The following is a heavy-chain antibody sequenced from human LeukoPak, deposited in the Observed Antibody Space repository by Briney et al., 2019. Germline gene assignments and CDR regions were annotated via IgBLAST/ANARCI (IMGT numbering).Heavy chain of an antibody. J-gene: IGHJ6*02. CDR2: FDPEGGET. V-gene: IGHV1-24*01. CDR1: GYTLTELS. CDR3: AMIPYGDYYYYGMDV. Sequence: ASVKVSFKVSGYTLTELSMHWVRQAPGKGLEWMGGFDPEGGETIYAQKFQGRVTMTEDTSTDTAYMELSSLRSEDTAVYYCAMIPYGDYYYYGMDVWGQGTTVTVSS. D-gene: IGHD4-17*01.